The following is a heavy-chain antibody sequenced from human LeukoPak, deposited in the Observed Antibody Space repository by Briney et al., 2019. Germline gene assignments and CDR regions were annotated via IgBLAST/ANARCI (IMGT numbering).Heavy chain of an antibody. D-gene: IGHD6-13*01. CDR3: ARDRTAAAADYYFDY. CDR1: KFTFSSYP. J-gene: IGHJ4*02. V-gene: IGHV3-30-3*01. CDR2: IANDGRDK. Sequence: GGSLRLSCAASKFTFSSYPMHWVRQAPGKGLEWVAVIANDGRDKHCADSVKGRFTISRDNSKNTLYLQINSLRAEDTAVYYCARDRTAAAADYYFDYWGQGTLVTVFS.